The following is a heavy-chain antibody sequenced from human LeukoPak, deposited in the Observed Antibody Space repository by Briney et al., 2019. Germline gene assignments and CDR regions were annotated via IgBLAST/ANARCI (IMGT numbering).Heavy chain of an antibody. V-gene: IGHV4-34*01. CDR3: ARKSAPAATYFDP. Sequence: IRTINHSRRTNYNPSLKSRVTISVDTSKNQFSLKLSSVTAADTAVYYCARKSAPAATYFDPWGQGTLVTVSS. J-gene: IGHJ5*02. CDR2: INHSRRT. D-gene: IGHD2-15*01.